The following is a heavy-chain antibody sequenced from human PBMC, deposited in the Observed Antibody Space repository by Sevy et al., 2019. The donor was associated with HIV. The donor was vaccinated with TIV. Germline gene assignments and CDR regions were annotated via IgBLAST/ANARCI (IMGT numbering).Heavy chain of an antibody. CDR3: ARAIAAAVNAEYFQH. J-gene: IGHJ1*01. D-gene: IGHD6-13*01. Sequence: GGSLRLSCVASGFTFSSYAMHWVRQAPGKGLEWVAVISYDGSNKYYADSVKGRFTISRDNSKNTLYLQMNSLRAEDTAVYYCARAIAAAVNAEYFQHWGQGTLVTVSS. V-gene: IGHV3-30-3*01. CDR2: ISYDGSNK. CDR1: GFTFSSYA.